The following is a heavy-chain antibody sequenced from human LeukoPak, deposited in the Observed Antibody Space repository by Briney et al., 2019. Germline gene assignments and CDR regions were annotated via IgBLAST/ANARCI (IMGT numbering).Heavy chain of an antibody. Sequence: SETLSLTCAVYGGSFSGYYWSWIRQPPGKGLEWIGEINHSGSTNYSPSLKSRVTISVDTSKNQFSLKLSSVTAADTAVYYCARGRYYGSGSDFDYWGQGTLVTVSS. CDR2: INHSGST. CDR1: GGSFSGYY. CDR3: ARGRYYGSGSDFDY. J-gene: IGHJ4*02. V-gene: IGHV4-34*01. D-gene: IGHD3-10*01.